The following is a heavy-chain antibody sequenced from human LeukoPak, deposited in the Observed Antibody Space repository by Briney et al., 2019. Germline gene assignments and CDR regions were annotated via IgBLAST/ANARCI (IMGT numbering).Heavy chain of an antibody. D-gene: IGHD2-8*01. V-gene: IGHV3-7*01. CDR3: ARESPEWRYFDY. CDR1: GFTFSNYW. CDR2: IKQDGSEK. J-gene: IGHJ4*02. Sequence: PGGSLRLSCAASGFTFSNYWMTWVRQAPGKGLEWVANIKQDGSEKYYVDSVLGRFTLSRDNAKNSLYLQMNSLRAEDTAVYYCARESPEWRYFDYWGQGTLVTVSS.